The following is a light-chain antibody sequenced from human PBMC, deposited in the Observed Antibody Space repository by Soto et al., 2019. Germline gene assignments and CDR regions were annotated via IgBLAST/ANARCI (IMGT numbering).Light chain of an antibody. Sequence: EIVLTQSPGTLSLSPGERATLSCRARQNVSSIYLAWYQQKPGQAPWLLIYDASSRATGIPDRFSGSGSGTDFTLTISRLEPEDFAVYYCQQYGSSPRTFGQGTKVEIK. J-gene: IGKJ1*01. V-gene: IGKV3-20*01. CDR1: QNVSSIY. CDR3: QQYGSSPRT. CDR2: DAS.